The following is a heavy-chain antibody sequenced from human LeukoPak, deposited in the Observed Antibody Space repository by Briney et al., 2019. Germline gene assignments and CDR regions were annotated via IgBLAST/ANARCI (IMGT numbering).Heavy chain of an antibody. CDR2: INTKTGNP. Sequence: ASVKVSCKASGYSLTTSALSWVRQAPGQGLEWMRWINTKTGNPTYNQGFTGRFVFSVDTSVNTAYLQISSLKAEGTAVYYCARDQPGIAAAGTLSYWGQGTLVTVSS. CDR3: ARDQPGIAAAGTLSY. J-gene: IGHJ4*02. D-gene: IGHD6-13*01. CDR1: GYSLTTSA. V-gene: IGHV7-4-1*02.